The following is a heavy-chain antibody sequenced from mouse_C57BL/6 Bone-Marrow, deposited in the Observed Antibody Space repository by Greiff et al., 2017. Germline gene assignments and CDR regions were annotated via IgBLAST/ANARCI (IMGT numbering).Heavy chain of an antibody. V-gene: IGHV1-55*01. J-gene: IGHJ3*01. D-gene: IGHD2-4*01. CDR1: GYTFTSYC. CDR2: FYPGSGST. Sequence: VQLQQPGAELVKPGASVTMSCTASGYTFTSYCITWVKQRPGQGLEWIGGFYPGSGSTNYNEKFKSKSPLTVDTSSSTSYMQLSSLTVEDSAVYSCARKSYDDDAWFAYWGQGTLVTVSA. CDR3: ARKSYDDDAWFAY.